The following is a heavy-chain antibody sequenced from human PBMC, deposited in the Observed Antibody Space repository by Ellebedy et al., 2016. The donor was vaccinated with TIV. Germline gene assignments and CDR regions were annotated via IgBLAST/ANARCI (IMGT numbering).Heavy chain of an antibody. CDR2: VNPSGTT. V-gene: IGHV4-34*01. J-gene: IGHJ4*02. CDR1: GGSFSDYH. CDR3: ARARGQYLYGSGSYFTN. Sequence: MPSETLSLTCAVYGGSFSDYHWSWIRQPPGKGLEWIGEVNPSGTTNDNPSLKSRVTISVDTPKKQFYLRLTSVTAADTAVYYCARARGQYLYGSGSYFTNWGQGEMVTVSS. D-gene: IGHD3-10*01.